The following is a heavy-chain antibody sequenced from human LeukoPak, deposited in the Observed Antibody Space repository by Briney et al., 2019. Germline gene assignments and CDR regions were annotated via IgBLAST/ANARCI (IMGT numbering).Heavy chain of an antibody. Sequence: GGSLRLSCAASGFTFSSYSMNWVRQAPGKGLEWVSSISSSGSYIYYADSEKGRFTISRDNAKNSLYLQMNSLRAEDTAVYYCARDYYDSSGQWYYFDYWGQGTLVTVSS. CDR1: GFTFSSYS. V-gene: IGHV3-21*01. CDR2: ISSSGSYI. D-gene: IGHD3-22*01. CDR3: ARDYYDSSGQWYYFDY. J-gene: IGHJ4*02.